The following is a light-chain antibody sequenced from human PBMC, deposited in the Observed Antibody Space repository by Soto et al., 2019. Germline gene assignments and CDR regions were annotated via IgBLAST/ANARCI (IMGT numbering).Light chain of an antibody. Sequence: EVVMTQSPATLSVSPGERATLSCRASRSVASNYLAWYQQKPGQAPRLLMYGISSRATGVPDRFSGSGSGTDFTLTISRLEPEDFSVYYCQQYTDWPVPFGQGTKVDIK. CDR2: GIS. CDR3: QQYTDWPVP. J-gene: IGKJ1*01. CDR1: RSVASNY. V-gene: IGKV3-20*01.